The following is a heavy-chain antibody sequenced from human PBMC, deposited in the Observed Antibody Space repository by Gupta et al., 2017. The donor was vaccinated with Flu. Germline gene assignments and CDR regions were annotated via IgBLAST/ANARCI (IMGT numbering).Heavy chain of an antibody. CDR1: GFIFSNYW. V-gene: IGHV3-7*04. J-gene: IGHJ4*02. D-gene: IGHD5-18*01. CDR3: ARSGFSYGWDC. CDR2: INPDGSVQ. Sequence: DVHLVESGGGLVQSGGSLLLSWSASGFIFSNYWMTWVRQAPGRGLEWVANINPDGSVQQYVDSVKGRFTISRDNAKNSLFLQMNSLSAEDTAVYYCARSGFSYGWDCWGQGALVTVSS.